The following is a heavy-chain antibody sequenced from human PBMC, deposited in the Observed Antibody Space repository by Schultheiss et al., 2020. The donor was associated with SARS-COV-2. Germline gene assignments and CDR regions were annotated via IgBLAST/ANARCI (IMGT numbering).Heavy chain of an antibody. V-gene: IGHV3-30*14. J-gene: IGHJ4*02. D-gene: IGHD1-26*01. CDR3: ARDPVWGADD. CDR2: ISYDGSNK. Sequence: GESLKISCAASGFTFSSYAMHWVRQAPGKGLEWVAVISYDGSNKYYADSVKGRFSISRDSSKNTLYLQMNSLRAEDTAMYFCARDPVWGADDWGQGTLVTVSS. CDR1: GFTFSSYA.